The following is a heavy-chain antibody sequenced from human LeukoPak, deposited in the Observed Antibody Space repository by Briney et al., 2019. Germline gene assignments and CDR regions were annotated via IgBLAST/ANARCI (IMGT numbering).Heavy chain of an antibody. Sequence: GASVKVSCKASGYTFTGYYMHWVRQAPGQGLEWMGWINPNSGGTKYAQKFQGRVTMTRDTSISTAYMELSRLRSDDTAVYYCARDPSSRDYMDVWGKGTTVTISS. CDR2: INPNSGGT. J-gene: IGHJ6*03. CDR1: GYTFTGYY. V-gene: IGHV1-2*02. D-gene: IGHD6-13*01. CDR3: ARDPSSRDYMDV.